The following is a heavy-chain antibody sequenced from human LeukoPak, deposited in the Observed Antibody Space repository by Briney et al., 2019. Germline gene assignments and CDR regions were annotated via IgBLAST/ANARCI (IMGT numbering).Heavy chain of an antibody. Sequence: GGSLRLSCAVFGFTFSTHWMTWVRQAPGKGRECVANINQDGREKYYVDSVTGRFTIPRDNAKNSLYLQVKSLRAEDTAVYYCARVRGDYYLDYWGQGALVTVSS. CDR1: GFTFSTHW. D-gene: IGHD3-16*01. V-gene: IGHV3-7*04. J-gene: IGHJ4*02. CDR2: INQDGREK. CDR3: ARVRGDYYLDY.